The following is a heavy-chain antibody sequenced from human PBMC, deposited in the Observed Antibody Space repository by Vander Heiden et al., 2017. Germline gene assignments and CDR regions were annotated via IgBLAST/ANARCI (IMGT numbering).Heavy chain of an antibody. CDR1: GFTFGRYA. Sequence: EVQLLASGGGLVQPGGSLVLSCAPSGFTFGRYAMSWVRQAPGKGLEWVSAISGSGDSTYYADSVKGRFTISRDKSKNTLYLQMNSLRAEDTAVYYCAKAAILGGYYYYGMDVWGQGTTVTVSS. V-gene: IGHV3-23*01. J-gene: IGHJ6*02. CDR2: ISGSGDST. CDR3: AKAAILGGYYYYGMDV.